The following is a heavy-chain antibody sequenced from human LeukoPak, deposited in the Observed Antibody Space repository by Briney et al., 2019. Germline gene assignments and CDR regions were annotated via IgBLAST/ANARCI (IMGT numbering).Heavy chain of an antibody. CDR1: GGSISSYY. CDR2: IYTGGST. CDR3: ARDRGYSYGWFSPDAFDI. Sequence: PSETLSLTCTVSGGSISSYYWSWIRQPAGKGLEWIGRIYTGGSTNYNPSLKSRVTMSVDTSKNQFSLKLSSVTAADTAVYYCARDRGYSYGWFSPDAFDIRGQGTMVTVSS. D-gene: IGHD5-18*01. J-gene: IGHJ3*02. V-gene: IGHV4-4*07.